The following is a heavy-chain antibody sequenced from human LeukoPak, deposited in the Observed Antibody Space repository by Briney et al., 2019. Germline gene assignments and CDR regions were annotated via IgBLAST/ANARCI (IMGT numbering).Heavy chain of an antibody. CDR3: ARGLTYSSSWVRFDY. CDR1: GGSISSYY. J-gene: IGHJ4*02. CDR2: IYTSRST. V-gene: IGHV4-4*07. Sequence: SETLSLTCTVSGGSISSYYWSWIRQPAGKGLEWIGRIYTSRSTNYNPSLKSRVTMSVDTSKNQFSLKLSSVTAADTAVYYCARGLTYSSSWVRFDYWGQGTLVTVSS. D-gene: IGHD6-13*01.